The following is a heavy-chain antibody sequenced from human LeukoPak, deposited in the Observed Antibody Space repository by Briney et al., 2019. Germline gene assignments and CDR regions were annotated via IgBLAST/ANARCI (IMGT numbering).Heavy chain of an antibody. V-gene: IGHV3-30*01. D-gene: IGHD6-6*01. CDR2: ISYDGSNK. Sequence: PGGSLRLSCAASGFTFSSYAMHWVRQAPGKWLEWVAVISYDGSNKYYADSVKGRFTISRDNSKNTLYLQMNSLRAEDTAVYYCARTRSSSAGPFDYWGQGTLVTVSS. CDR1: GFTFSSYA. J-gene: IGHJ4*02. CDR3: ARTRSSSAGPFDY.